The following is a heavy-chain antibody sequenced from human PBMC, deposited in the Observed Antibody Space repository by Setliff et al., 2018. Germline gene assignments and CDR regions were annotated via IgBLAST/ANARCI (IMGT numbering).Heavy chain of an antibody. Sequence: SETLSLTCAVYGGSFSGYYWSWIRQPPGKGLEWIGEINHSGSTNYNPSLKSRVTISVDTSKNQFSLKLSSVTAEDTAVYYCARHNRVWSGESAFDIWGQGTMVTVSS. J-gene: IGHJ3*02. V-gene: IGHV4-34*01. CDR2: INHSGST. CDR3: ARHNRVWSGESAFDI. CDR1: GGSFSGYY. D-gene: IGHD3-3*01.